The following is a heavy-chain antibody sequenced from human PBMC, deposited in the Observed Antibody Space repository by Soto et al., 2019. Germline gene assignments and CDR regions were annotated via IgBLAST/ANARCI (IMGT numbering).Heavy chain of an antibody. Sequence: PSETLSLTCAIYGDSISSGGYSWSWIRQPPGKGLEWIGYIYHSGSTYYNPSLKSRVTISVDRSKNQFSLKLSSVTAADTAVYYCARGKSAGYSYGKADAFDIWGQGTMVT. J-gene: IGHJ3*02. CDR2: IYHSGST. D-gene: IGHD5-18*01. CDR1: GDSISSGGYS. CDR3: ARGKSAGYSYGKADAFDI. V-gene: IGHV4-30-2*01.